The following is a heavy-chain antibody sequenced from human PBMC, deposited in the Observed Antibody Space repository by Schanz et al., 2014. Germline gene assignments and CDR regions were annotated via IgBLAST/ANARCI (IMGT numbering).Heavy chain of an antibody. V-gene: IGHV1-18*01. J-gene: IGHJ4*02. CDR2: INTGSGDT. CDR1: GYTFTSYG. D-gene: IGHD5-12*01. Sequence: QIQLVQSGPEVKKPGATVKVSCKASGYTFTSYGISWVRQAPGQGLEWMGWINTGSGDTKYSQNFQGRVTITRDTSASTAYMELSSLRSEDTAVYSCARGIGGYGANNYFDYWGQGTLVTVSS. CDR3: ARGIGGYGANNYFDY.